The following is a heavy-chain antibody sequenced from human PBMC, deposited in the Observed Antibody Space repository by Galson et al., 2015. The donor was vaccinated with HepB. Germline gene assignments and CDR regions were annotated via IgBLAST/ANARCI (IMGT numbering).Heavy chain of an antibody. CDR3: ARRSIYCSGGSCVDY. CDR1: GYSFTSYW. CDR2: IYPGDSDT. J-gene: IGHJ4*02. Sequence: QSGAEVKKPGESLKISCTGSGYSFTSYWIGWVRQMPGKGLEWMGIIYPGDSDTRYSPSFQGQVTISADKSISTAYLQWSSLKASDTAMYYCARRSIYCSGGSCVDYWGRGTLVTVSS. V-gene: IGHV5-51*01. D-gene: IGHD2-15*01.